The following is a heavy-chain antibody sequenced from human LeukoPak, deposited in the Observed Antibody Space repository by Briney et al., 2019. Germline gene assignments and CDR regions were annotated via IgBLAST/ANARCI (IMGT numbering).Heavy chain of an antibody. CDR1: GFTFSSSG. J-gene: IGHJ4*02. CDR3: ASSGRDTRYLVDY. CDR2: ISYDGSNK. V-gene: IGHV3-30*03. D-gene: IGHD5-18*01. Sequence: GRSLRLSCAASGFTFSSSGMHRVRQAPGKGLDRVAVISYDGSNKYYADSVKGRFTISRDNSKNTLYLQMNSLRAEDTAVYYFASSGRDTRYLVDYWGQGTLVTVSS.